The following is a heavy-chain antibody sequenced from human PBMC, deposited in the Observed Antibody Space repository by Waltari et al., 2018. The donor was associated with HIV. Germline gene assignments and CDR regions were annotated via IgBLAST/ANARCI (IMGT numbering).Heavy chain of an antibody. Sequence: QVQLVQSGAEVKSLGASVKVSCQASGYSFSAYYLHWVRQAPGQWLEWMGWINPKSGGTKYAEKVEGRVTMTRDTSITTVYMELNSLMSDDTAVYYCARDMNYYGSGRGWFDPWGQGTLVTVSS. CDR3: ARDMNYYGSGRGWFDP. CDR1: GYSFSAYY. CDR2: INPKSGGT. J-gene: IGHJ5*02. D-gene: IGHD3-10*01. V-gene: IGHV1-2*02.